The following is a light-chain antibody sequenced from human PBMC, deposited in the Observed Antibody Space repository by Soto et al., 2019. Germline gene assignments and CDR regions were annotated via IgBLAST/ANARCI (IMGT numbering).Light chain of an antibody. CDR2: DAS. V-gene: IGKV1-33*01. Sequence: DIQMTQSPSSRSASVGDRVTITCQASQVISNYLNWYQQKLGKAPKLLIYDASNLETGVPSRFSGSGSGTDFTFTISSLQPEDIATYYCQQYSHLITFGQGTRLEI. CDR3: QQYSHLIT. J-gene: IGKJ5*01. CDR1: QVISNY.